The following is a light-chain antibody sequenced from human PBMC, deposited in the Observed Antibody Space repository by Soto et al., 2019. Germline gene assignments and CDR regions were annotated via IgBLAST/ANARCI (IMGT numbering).Light chain of an antibody. CDR3: CSYAGSNTLK. V-gene: IGLV2-23*01. CDR1: SSDVGSYNV. Sequence: QSVLTQPASVSGSPGQSITISCTGTSSDVGSYNVVSWYQHHPGKAPKLMIYENTKRPSGASDRFSGSKSGNTASLTISGLQTEDEADYYCCSYAGSNTLKFGGGTKVSVL. J-gene: IGLJ2*01. CDR2: ENT.